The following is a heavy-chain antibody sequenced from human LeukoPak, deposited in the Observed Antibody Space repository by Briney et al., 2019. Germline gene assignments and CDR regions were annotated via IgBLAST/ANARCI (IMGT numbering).Heavy chain of an antibody. V-gene: IGHV3-48*02. CDR1: GFTFSSYS. CDR2: ISSSSSTI. Sequence: PGGSLRLSCAASGFTFSSYSMNWVRQAPGKGLEWVSYISSSSSTIYYADSVKGRFTISRDNAKNSLYLKMNSLRDEDTAVYYCARDLSGYCSSTSCYAYYYYGMDVWGQGTTVTVSS. D-gene: IGHD2-2*03. J-gene: IGHJ6*02. CDR3: ARDLSGYCSSTSCYAYYYYGMDV.